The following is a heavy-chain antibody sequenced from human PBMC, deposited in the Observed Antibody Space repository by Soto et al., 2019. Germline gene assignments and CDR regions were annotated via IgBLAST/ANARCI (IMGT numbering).Heavy chain of an antibody. CDR2: ISSSGSTI. D-gene: IGHD2-15*01. Sequence: GGSLRLSCAASGFTFSDYYMSWIRQAPGKGLEWVSYISSSGSTIYYADSVKGRFTISRDNAKNSLYLQMNSLRAEDTAVYYCASRLIGPYCSGGSCYPDYWGQGTLVTVSS. CDR3: ASRLIGPYCSGGSCYPDY. CDR1: GFTFSDYY. J-gene: IGHJ4*02. V-gene: IGHV3-11*01.